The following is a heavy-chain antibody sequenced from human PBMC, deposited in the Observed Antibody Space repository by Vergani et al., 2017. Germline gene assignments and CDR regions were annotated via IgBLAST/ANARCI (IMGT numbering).Heavy chain of an antibody. CDR1: GGSISSSSYY. J-gene: IGHJ4*02. Sequence: QLQLQESGPGLVKPSETLSLTCTVSGGSISSSSYYWGWIRQPPGKGLEWIGSIYYSGSTYYNPSLKSRVTISVDTSKNQFSLKLSSVTAADTAVYYCARDSLTFDYYDSSGRNDYWGQGTLVTVSS. CDR2: IYYSGST. V-gene: IGHV4-39*02. CDR3: ARDSLTFDYYDSSGRNDY. D-gene: IGHD3-22*01.